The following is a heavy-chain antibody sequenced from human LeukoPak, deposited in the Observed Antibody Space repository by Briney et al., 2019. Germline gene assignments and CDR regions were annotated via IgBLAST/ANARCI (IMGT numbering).Heavy chain of an antibody. CDR2: INTDGRIT. D-gene: IGHD1-26*01. CDR3: TRDGGSFCDFDY. J-gene: IGHJ4*02. Sequence: GGSLRLSYVASGFSFRNYAIHWVRQAPGKGLEYVSVINTDGRITYYADSVKGRFTISRDNSENTVYLQMGSLRGEDMAVYYCTRDGGSFCDFDYWGQGALVTVSS. V-gene: IGHV3-64*02. CDR1: GFSFRNYA.